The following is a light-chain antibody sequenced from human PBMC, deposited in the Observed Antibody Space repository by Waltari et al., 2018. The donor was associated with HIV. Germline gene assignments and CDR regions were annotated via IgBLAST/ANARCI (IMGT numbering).Light chain of an antibody. CDR3: CSYAGSSTWV. J-gene: IGLJ3*02. CDR2: EVT. V-gene: IGLV2-23*02. CDR1: SSAVRSYSL. Sequence: SALTQPASVSASPGPSITISCPGTSSAVRSYSLVSWYQQPPDNAPKLIIYEVTKRPSGISNRFSGSKSGNTASLTISGLQAEDEADYYCCSYAGSSTWVFGGGTKLTVL.